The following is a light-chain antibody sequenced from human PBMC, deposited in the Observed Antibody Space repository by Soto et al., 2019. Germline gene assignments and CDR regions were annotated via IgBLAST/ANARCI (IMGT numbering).Light chain of an antibody. Sequence: QSRLTQLSSASGFTGQSGTISCTGTSGFVGSFSLVSWYQQHPGKAPKVMISEGHRRPSGVPDRFSGYTYVNSASLTISGLQADDEADFYWYLYICATTYVFGTRPNVTVL. V-gene: IGLV2-23*01. J-gene: IGLJ1*01. CDR2: EGH. CDR1: SGFVGSFSL. CDR3: YLYICATTYV.